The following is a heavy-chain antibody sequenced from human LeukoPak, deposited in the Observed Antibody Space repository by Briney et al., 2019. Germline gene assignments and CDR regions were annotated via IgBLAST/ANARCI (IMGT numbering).Heavy chain of an antibody. CDR3: ARGARYYDFWSGYEKEYYFDY. J-gene: IGHJ4*02. Sequence: ASVKVSCKASGYTFTGYYMHWVRQAPGQGLEWMGRINPNSGGTNYAQKFQGRVTMTRDTSISTAYMELSRLRSEDTAVYYCARGARYYDFWSGYEKEYYFDYWGQGTLVTVSS. V-gene: IGHV1-2*06. CDR2: INPNSGGT. D-gene: IGHD3-3*01. CDR1: GYTFTGYY.